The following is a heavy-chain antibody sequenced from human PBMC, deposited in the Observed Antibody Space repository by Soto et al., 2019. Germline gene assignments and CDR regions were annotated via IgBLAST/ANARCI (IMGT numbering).Heavy chain of an antibody. CDR1: GGSISSYY. Sequence: SETLSLTCTVSGGSISSYYWSWIRQPPGKGLEWIGYIYYSGSTNYNPSLKSRVTISVDTSKNQFSLKLSSVTAADTAVYYCARGSVASERWPPYYYYYMDVWGKGTTVTVSS. D-gene: IGHD4-17*01. V-gene: IGHV4-59*01. J-gene: IGHJ6*03. CDR2: IYYSGST. CDR3: ARGSVASERWPPYYYYYMDV.